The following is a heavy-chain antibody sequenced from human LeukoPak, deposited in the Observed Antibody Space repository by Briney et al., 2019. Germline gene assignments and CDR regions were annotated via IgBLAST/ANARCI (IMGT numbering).Heavy chain of an antibody. CDR1: GFTFSSYA. CDR3: AIAAYSTRFDP. V-gene: IGHV3-21*01. J-gene: IGHJ5*02. CDR2: ITSSRSYI. D-gene: IGHD6-13*01. Sequence: GGSLRLSCAASGFTFSSYAMSWVRQAPGKGLEWVSSITSSRSYIYYAVSVKGRFTISRDNAKNSLYLQMNSLRAEDTAVYYCAIAAYSTRFDPWGQGTLVTVSS.